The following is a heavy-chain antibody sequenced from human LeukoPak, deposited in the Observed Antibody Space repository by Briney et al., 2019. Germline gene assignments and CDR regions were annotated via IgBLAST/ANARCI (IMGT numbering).Heavy chain of an antibody. CDR3: ARESGYSSSWYGDWFDP. CDR2: IYWNDDK. V-gene: IGHV2-5*01. D-gene: IGHD6-13*01. Sequence: SGPTLVNPTQTLTLTCTFSGFSLSTSGVGVGWIRQPPGKALEWLALIYWNDDKRYSPSLKSRLTITKDISKNQVVLTMTNMDPVDTATYYCARESGYSSSWYGDWFDPWGQGTLVTVSS. CDR1: GFSLSTSGVG. J-gene: IGHJ5*02.